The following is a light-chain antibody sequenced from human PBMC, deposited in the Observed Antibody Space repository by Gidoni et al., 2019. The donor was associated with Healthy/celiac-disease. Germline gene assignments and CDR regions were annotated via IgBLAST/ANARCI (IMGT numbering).Light chain of an antibody. CDR3: QQYNSYSRT. V-gene: IGKV1-5*03. J-gene: IGKJ2*01. Sequence: DIQMTQSPSTLSASVGDSVTITCRASQSISSWLAWYQQKPGKAPKLLIYKASSLESGVPSRFSGSGSGTEFTLNISSLQTDDFATYYCQQYNSYSRTFGQGTKLEIK. CDR2: KAS. CDR1: QSISSW.